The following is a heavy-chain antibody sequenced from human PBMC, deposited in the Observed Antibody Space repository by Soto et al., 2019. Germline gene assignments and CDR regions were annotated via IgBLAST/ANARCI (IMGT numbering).Heavy chain of an antibody. CDR3: ARHNYDILTGYYEYYFDY. CDR2: IYPGDSHT. D-gene: IGHD3-9*01. CDR1: GYSFTSYW. Sequence: PGESLKISCKGSGYSFTSYWIGWVRQMPGKGLEWMGIIYPGDSHTRYSPSFQGQVTISADKSISTAYLQWSSLKASDTAMYYFARHNYDILTGYYEYYFDYWGQGTLVTVSS. J-gene: IGHJ4*02. V-gene: IGHV5-51*01.